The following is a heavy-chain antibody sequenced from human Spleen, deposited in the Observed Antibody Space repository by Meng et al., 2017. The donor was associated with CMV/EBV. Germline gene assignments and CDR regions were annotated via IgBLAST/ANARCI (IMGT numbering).Heavy chain of an antibody. D-gene: IGHD2-15*01. CDR3: ARGERITPGGMYYDDMDV. V-gene: IGHV3-74*01. J-gene: IGHJ6*02. Sequence: GGSLRLSCGASGFILSTYWMHWVRQVPGKGLVWVSRINTDGRSTTYADSVKGRFTISRDNAKNTLYLQLNSLRAEDTAVYYCARGERITPGGMYYDDMDVWGQGTTVTVSS. CDR2: INTDGRST. CDR1: GFILSTYW.